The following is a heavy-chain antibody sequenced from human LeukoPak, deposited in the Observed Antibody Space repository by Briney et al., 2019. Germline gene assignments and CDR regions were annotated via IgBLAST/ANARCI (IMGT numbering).Heavy chain of an antibody. CDR1: GFTVSSNY. Sequence: GGSLRLSCAASGFTVSSNYMSWVRPAPGKGLEWVSVIYSGGSTYYADSVKGRFTISRDNSKNTLYLQMNSLRAEDTTVYYCARDLFSDYYDSSGYSHDAFDIWGQGTMVTVSS. D-gene: IGHD3-22*01. CDR2: IYSGGST. J-gene: IGHJ3*02. V-gene: IGHV3-53*01. CDR3: ARDLFSDYYDSSGYSHDAFDI.